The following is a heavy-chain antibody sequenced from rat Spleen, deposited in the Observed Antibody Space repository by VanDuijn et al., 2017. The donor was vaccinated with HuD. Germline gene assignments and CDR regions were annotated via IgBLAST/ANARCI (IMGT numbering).Heavy chain of an antibody. V-gene: IGHV5-58*01. J-gene: IGHJ2*01. CDR3: AVAGYGY. CDR2: ISNDGVNT. D-gene: IGHD1-7*01. Sequence: EVQLVATGGGLVQPGKSLKLSCVASGFRFSSYWMYWVRQAPGKGLEWVSSISNDGVNTYYPDSVKGRFTISRDNAESIVYLQMNSLKSEDTATYYCAVAGYGYWGQGVMVTVSS. CDR1: GFRFSSYW.